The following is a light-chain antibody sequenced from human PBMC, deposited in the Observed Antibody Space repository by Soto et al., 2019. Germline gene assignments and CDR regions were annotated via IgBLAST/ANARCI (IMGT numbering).Light chain of an antibody. V-gene: IGKV3-20*01. Sequence: EIVLTQSPGTLSLSPGERATLSCRASQSVSSNYLAWYQQKPGQAPRLLIYGASSRAIGIPDRFSGSGSGTDFTLTISRLEPEDFAVYYCQQYGSSHRTFGQGTKVEIK. J-gene: IGKJ1*01. CDR3: QQYGSSHRT. CDR2: GAS. CDR1: QSVSSNY.